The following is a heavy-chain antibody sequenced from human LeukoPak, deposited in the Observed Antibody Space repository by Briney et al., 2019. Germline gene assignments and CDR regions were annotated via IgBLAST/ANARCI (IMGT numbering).Heavy chain of an antibody. CDR1: GYPFDNFG. D-gene: IGHD4-17*01. Sequence: ASVKVSCKASGYPFDNFGLTWVRQATGHGLEWMGWISAYNGNTHHAQKFRDRLTLTTDTSTSTAYLELRSLKSDDTAVYYCARDRVGGDLTGESLYWGQGTLVTVSS. CDR3: ARDRVGGDLTGESLY. V-gene: IGHV1-18*01. CDR2: ISAYNGNT. J-gene: IGHJ4*02.